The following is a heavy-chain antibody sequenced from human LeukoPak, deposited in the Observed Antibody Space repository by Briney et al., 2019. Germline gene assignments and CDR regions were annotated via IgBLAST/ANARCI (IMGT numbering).Heavy chain of an antibody. V-gene: IGHV3-15*01. CDR1: GFTFSSYN. CDR3: TTGATSH. Sequence: PGGSLRLSCVASGFTFSSYNMNWVRQAPGKGLEWVGRIKSKTDGGTTDYAVPVKGRFTISRDDSKNTLFLQMNSLKTEDTAVYYCTTGATSHWGQGTLVTVSS. CDR2: IKSKTDGGTT. D-gene: IGHD2-15*01. J-gene: IGHJ4*02.